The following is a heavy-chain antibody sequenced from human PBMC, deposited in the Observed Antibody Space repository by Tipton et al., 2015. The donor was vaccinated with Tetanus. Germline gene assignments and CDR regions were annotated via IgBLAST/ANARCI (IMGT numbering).Heavy chain of an antibody. V-gene: IGHV3-30*18. D-gene: IGHD3-16*01. CDR2: IPFDGRNE. J-gene: IGHJ4*02. CDR3: AKDLHRKFGF. Sequence: VQLVQSGGGVVQPGKSLRLSCAASGFRFSATGIHWVRQAPGKGLEWVAVIPFDGRNEYYSDSVKGRFTISRDNSKNMVYLQMSSLRVDDTAVYYCAKDLHRKFGFWGQGTQVTVSS. CDR1: GFRFSATG.